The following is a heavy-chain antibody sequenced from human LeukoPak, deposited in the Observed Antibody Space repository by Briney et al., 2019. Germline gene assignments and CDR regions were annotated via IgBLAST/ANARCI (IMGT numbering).Heavy chain of an antibody. J-gene: IGHJ4*02. CDR2: ISGSGGST. CDR1: GFTFSSYA. V-gene: IGHV3-23*01. Sequence: GGSLRLSCAASGFTFSSYAMSWVRQAPGKGLEWVSAISGSGGSTYYADSVKGRFTISRDNSKNTLYLQMNSLRAEDTAVYYCAKDSAFHPHAAAGSPCDYGGQGTLVTVSS. D-gene: IGHD6-13*01. CDR3: AKDSAFHPHAAAGSPCDY.